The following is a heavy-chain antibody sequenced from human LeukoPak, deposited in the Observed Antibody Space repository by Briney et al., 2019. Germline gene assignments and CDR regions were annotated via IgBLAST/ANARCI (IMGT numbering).Heavy chain of an antibody. V-gene: IGHV4-34*01. D-gene: IGHD3-9*01. CDR1: GGSFSGYY. J-gene: IGHJ4*02. CDR2: INHSGST. Sequence: PSETLSLTCAVYGGSFSGYYLSWIRQPPGKGLEWIGEINHSGSTNYNPSLKSRVTISVDTSKNQFSLKLSSVTAADTAVYYCARGLRYFDWLLSPFDYWGQGTLVTVSS. CDR3: ARGLRYFDWLLSPFDY.